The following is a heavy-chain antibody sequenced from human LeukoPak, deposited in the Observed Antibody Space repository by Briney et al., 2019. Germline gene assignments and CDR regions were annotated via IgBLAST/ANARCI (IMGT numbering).Heavy chain of an antibody. Sequence: ASVKVSCKASGYTFTSYVITWVRQAPGQGLEWMGGIIPIFGTANYAQKFQGRVTITADESTSTAYMELSSLRSEDTAVYYCARAPYSGYDKGFDYWGQGTLVTVSS. J-gene: IGHJ4*02. CDR2: IIPIFGTA. D-gene: IGHD5-12*01. CDR1: GYTFTSYV. V-gene: IGHV1-69*13. CDR3: ARAPYSGYDKGFDY.